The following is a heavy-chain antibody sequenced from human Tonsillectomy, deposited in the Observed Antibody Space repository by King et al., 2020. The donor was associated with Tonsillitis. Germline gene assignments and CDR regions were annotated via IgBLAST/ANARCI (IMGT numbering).Heavy chain of an antibody. CDR3: AKDKGPIGVVVAAKYYYFGMDV. D-gene: IGHD2-15*01. CDR2: ISWNSGSI. Sequence: VQLVESGGGLVQPGRSLRLSCAASGFTFDDYAMHWVRQAPGKGLEWVSGISWNSGSIGYADSVKGRFTISRDNAKSSLYLQMNSLRAEDTALYYCAKDKGPIGVVVAAKYYYFGMDVWGQGTTVTVSS. J-gene: IGHJ6*02. V-gene: IGHV3-9*01. CDR1: GFTFDDYA.